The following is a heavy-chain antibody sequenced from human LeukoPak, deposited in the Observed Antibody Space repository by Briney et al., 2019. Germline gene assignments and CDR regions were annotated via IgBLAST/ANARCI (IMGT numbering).Heavy chain of an antibody. CDR1: GGSVSSYY. CDR2: IYYSGST. Sequence: SETLSLTCTVSGGSVSSYYWSWIRQPPGKGLEWIGYIYYSGSTNYNPSLKSRVTISVDTSKSQFSLKLSSVTAADTAVYFCARQPPNTASFDYWGQGTLVTVS. CDR3: ARQPPNTASFDY. D-gene: IGHD2-21*02. V-gene: IGHV4-59*02. J-gene: IGHJ4*02.